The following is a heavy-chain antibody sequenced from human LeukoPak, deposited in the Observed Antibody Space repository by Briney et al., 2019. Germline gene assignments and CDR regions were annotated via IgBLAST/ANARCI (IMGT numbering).Heavy chain of an antibody. CDR3: ARGTVGYCSGGSCQGWFDP. V-gene: IGHV4-34*01. Sequence: SETLSLTCAVYGGSFSGYYWSWIRQPPGKGLEWIGEINHSGSTNYNPSLKSRVTISVDRSKNQFSLKLSSVTAADTAVYYCARGTVGYCSGGSCQGWFDPWGQGTLVTVSS. CDR2: INHSGST. CDR1: GGSFSGYY. J-gene: IGHJ5*02. D-gene: IGHD2-15*01.